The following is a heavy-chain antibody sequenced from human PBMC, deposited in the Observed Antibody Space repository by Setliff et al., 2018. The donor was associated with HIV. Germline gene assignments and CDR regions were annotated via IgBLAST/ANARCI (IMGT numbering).Heavy chain of an antibody. CDR2: IFPGGAT. CDR3: ARHRYSSSINWFDP. J-gene: IGHJ5*02. D-gene: IGHD6-13*01. V-gene: IGHV4-59*08. Sequence: SETLSLTCTVSGGSISPYYWSWIRQPPGKGLEWIGIIFPGGATNYNPSLTSRVTISVDTSKNQFSLKLTSVTATDTAVYYCARHRYSSSINWFDPWGQGTLVTVSS. CDR1: GGSISPYY.